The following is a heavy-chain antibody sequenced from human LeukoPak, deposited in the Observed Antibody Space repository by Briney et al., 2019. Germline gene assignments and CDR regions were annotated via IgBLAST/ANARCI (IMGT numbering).Heavy chain of an antibody. Sequence: GGSLRLSCAASGFTFSNYAMTWVRQAPGKGLEWVSAISGSGGTTYYADSVKGRFTISRDNSKNTLYLQMNSLRAEDTAVYYCAKDWYDSSGYYPPFDYWGQGTLVTVSS. CDR1: GFTFSNYA. J-gene: IGHJ4*02. V-gene: IGHV3-23*01. CDR3: AKDWYDSSGYYPPFDY. CDR2: ISGSGGTT. D-gene: IGHD3-22*01.